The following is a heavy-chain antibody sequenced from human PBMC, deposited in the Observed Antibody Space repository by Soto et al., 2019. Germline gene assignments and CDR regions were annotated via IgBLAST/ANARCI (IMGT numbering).Heavy chain of an antibody. CDR2: IIPILDSA. J-gene: IGHJ4*02. D-gene: IGHD3-10*02. CDR1: GGTFSRYA. CDR3: ARDMSFED. V-gene: IGHV1-69*13. Sequence: SLKVSCKASGGTFSRYAISWVRQAPGQGLEWMGGIIPILDSATYAQKFQGRLTITADESTSTAYLELTSLKSDDTAVYYCARDMSFEDWGQGTLV.